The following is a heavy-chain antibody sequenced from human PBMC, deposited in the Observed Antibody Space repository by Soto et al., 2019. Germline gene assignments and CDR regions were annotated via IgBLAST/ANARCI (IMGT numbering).Heavy chain of an antibody. CDR3: AKRLTTVTTVFDC. CDR1: GLTSSTYA. CDR2: ISGSGGNT. D-gene: IGHD4-17*01. J-gene: IGHJ4*02. V-gene: IGHV3-23*01. Sequence: GGSLRLSXAASGLTSSTYAMSWVRQAPGKGLEWVSGISGSGGNTYYADSVKGRFTISRDNSKNVLYLQMNSLRAEDTAVYYCAKRLTTVTTVFDCRGQGTLVTVSS.